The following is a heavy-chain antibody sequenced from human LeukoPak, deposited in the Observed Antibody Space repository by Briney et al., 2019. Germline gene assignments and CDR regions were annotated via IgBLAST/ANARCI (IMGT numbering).Heavy chain of an antibody. CDR3: ASTVAVAGTGAFDI. D-gene: IGHD6-19*01. Sequence: SQTLSLTCAISGDSVSSISAAWNWIRQSPSRGLEWLGRTYYRSKWYNDYAVSVKSRITINPDTSKNQFSLQLNSVTPEDTAVYFCASTVAVAGTGAFDIWGQGTMVTVSS. CDR1: GDSVSSISAA. J-gene: IGHJ3*02. CDR2: TYYRSKWYN. V-gene: IGHV6-1*01.